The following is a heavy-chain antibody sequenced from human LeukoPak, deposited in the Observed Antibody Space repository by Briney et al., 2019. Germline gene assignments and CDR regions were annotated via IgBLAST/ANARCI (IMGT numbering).Heavy chain of an antibody. CDR1: GDSISSDKW. Sequence: SETLSLTCAVSGDSISSDKWWSWVRQPPGKGLEYIGEFHQSVSTNYNPSLKSRLTISVDNSKNQFSLKLSSVTAADTAVYYCACHSGWSGPSEWGRGTLVTVSS. CDR3: ACHSGWSGPSE. CDR2: FHQSVST. D-gene: IGHD6-19*01. J-gene: IGHJ4*02. V-gene: IGHV4-4*02.